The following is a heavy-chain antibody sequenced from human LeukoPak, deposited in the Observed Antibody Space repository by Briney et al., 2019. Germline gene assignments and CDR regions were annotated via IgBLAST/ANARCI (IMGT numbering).Heavy chain of an antibody. J-gene: IGHJ6*02. CDR2: ISWNSGSI. CDR3: AKDSGGYDYNYYYGMDV. D-gene: IGHD5-12*01. Sequence: GGSLRLSCAASGFTFDDYAMHWVRQAPGKGLEWVSGISWNSGSISYADSVKGRFTISRDNAKNSLYLQMSSLRAEDTALYYCAKDSGGYDYNYYYGMDVWGQGTTVTVSS. V-gene: IGHV3-9*01. CDR1: GFTFDDYA.